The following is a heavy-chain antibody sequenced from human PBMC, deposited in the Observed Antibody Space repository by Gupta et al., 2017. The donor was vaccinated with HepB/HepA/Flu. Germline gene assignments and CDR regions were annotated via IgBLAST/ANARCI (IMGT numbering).Heavy chain of an antibody. CDR2: IWHDGSKK. CDR1: GLTFSDYA. V-gene: IGHV3-33*01. J-gene: IGHJ4*02. Sequence: QEQLVESGGGVVQAGRSLRLSCATSGLTFSDYAMHWVRQAPGKGLEWVAVIWHDGSKKYYADSVKGRFTISRDNSKNTLNLRMDSLRPEDTAVYYCARPLSGLSTYLQYWGQGTLVTVSS. D-gene: IGHD4-11*01. CDR3: ARPLSGLSTYLQY.